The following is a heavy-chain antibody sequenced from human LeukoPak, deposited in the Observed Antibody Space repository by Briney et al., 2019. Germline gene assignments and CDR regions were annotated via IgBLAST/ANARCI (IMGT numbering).Heavy chain of an antibody. Sequence: GGSLRLSCATSGFTFSSYGMHWVRQVPGKGLEWVTVISHDAKSTYHVDSVKGRFTISRDNSKNTLYLQMNSLRAEDTAVYYCAKGKGAYCDGGCSGRIFENWGQGSLVTVSS. CDR3: AKGKGAYCDGGCSGRIFEN. CDR2: ISHDAKST. D-gene: IGHD2-21*02. J-gene: IGHJ4*02. V-gene: IGHV3-30*18. CDR1: GFTFSSYG.